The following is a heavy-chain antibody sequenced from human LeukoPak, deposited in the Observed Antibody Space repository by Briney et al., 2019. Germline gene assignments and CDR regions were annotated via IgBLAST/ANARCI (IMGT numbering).Heavy chain of an antibody. V-gene: IGHV3-7*03. Sequence: PGGSLRLSCAVSGFTFSHSWMTWVRQAPGKGLEWVGHIKEDGSSQNYADSVKGRFTISRDNAKSSLHLQMNGLRAEDTAMYYCVKDSGWFHFDSWGQGTLVTVSS. D-gene: IGHD6-19*01. CDR3: VKDSGWFHFDS. J-gene: IGHJ4*02. CDR1: GFTFSHSW. CDR2: IKEDGSSQ.